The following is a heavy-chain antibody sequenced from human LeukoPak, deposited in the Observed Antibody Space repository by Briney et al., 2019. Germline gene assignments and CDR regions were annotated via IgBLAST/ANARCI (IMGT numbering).Heavy chain of an antibody. D-gene: IGHD2-2*01. Sequence: GGSLRLSCAASGFTFSSYSMNWVRQAPGKGLEWVSSISSSSSYIYYADSVKGRFTISRDNAKNSLYLQMNSLRAEDTAVYYCAKAVVVPAVPDYWGQGTLVTVSS. CDR1: GFTFSSYS. J-gene: IGHJ4*02. CDR3: AKAVVVPAVPDY. V-gene: IGHV3-21*04. CDR2: ISSSSSYI.